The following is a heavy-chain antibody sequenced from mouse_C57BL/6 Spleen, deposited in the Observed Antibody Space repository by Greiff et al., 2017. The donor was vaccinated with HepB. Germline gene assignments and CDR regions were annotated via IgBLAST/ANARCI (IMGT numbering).Heavy chain of an antibody. Sequence: QVQLKQPGAELVKPGASVKLSCKASGYTFTSSWMHWVKQRPGRGLEWIGRIDPNSGGTKYNEKFKSKATLTVDKPSSTAYMQLSSLTSEDSAVYDCARSDCEYDGAWFAYWGQGTLVTVSA. CDR2: IDPNSGGT. V-gene: IGHV1-72*01. D-gene: IGHD2-4*01. CDR3: ARSDCEYDGAWFAY. CDR1: GYTFTSSW. J-gene: IGHJ3*01.